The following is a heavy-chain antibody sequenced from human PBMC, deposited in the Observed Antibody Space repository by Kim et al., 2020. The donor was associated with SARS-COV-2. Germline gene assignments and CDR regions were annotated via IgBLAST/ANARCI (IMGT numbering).Heavy chain of an antibody. D-gene: IGHD6-13*01. CDR3: AREGGWLSIAAAGTSLDFQH. Sequence: ASVKVSCKASGYTFTSYAMNWVRQAPGQGLEWMGWINTNTGNPTYAQGFTGRFVFSLDTSVSTAYLQISSLKAEDTAVYYCAREGGWLSIAAAGTSLDFQHWGQGTLVTVSS. J-gene: IGHJ1*01. CDR1: GYTFTSYA. V-gene: IGHV7-4-1*02. CDR2: INTNTGNP.